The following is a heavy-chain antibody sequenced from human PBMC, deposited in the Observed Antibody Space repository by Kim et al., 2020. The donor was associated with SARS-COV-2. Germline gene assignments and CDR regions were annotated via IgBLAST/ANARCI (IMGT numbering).Heavy chain of an antibody. CDR3: ASRYYDFWSGYYTPPAVYMDV. V-gene: IGHV1-2*06. Sequence: ASVKVSCKASGYTFTGYYMHWVRQAPGQGLEWMGRINPNSGGTNYAQKFQGRVTMTRYTSISTAYMELSRLRSDDTAVYYCASRYYDFWSGYYTPPAVYMDVWGKGTTVTVSS. CDR2: INPNSGGT. J-gene: IGHJ6*03. D-gene: IGHD3-3*01. CDR1: GYTFTGYY.